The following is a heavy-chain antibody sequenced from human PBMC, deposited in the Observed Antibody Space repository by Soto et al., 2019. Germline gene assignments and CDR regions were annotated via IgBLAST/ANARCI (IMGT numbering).Heavy chain of an antibody. J-gene: IGHJ4*02. CDR2: IDPSDSYS. Sequence: ALRSSQKPSGNNVTHYRITPMRQTHFKGLECMGMIDPSDSYSNYSQSFQGHVTMSVDKSISSAYLQFSSLKASDTAMYYCARHRDILSGYYDADNWGQGTQATVSS. CDR3: ARHRDILSGYYDADN. D-gene: IGHD3-9*01. CDR1: GNNVTHYR. V-gene: IGHV5-10-1*01.